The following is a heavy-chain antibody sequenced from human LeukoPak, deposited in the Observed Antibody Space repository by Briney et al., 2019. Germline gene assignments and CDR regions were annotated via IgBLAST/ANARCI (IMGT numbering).Heavy chain of an antibody. Sequence: GGSLRLSCAASGFTVSRNYMNWVRQAPGKGLEWIAVLYSGGSAYYADSVKGRFTISRDNSKNTLYLQIYSLRAEDTALYYCARLLIHYYGSGSYYNWYFDLWGRGTLVTVSS. V-gene: IGHV3-53*01. J-gene: IGHJ2*01. CDR3: ARLLIHYYGSGSYYNWYFDL. CDR2: LYSGGSA. CDR1: GFTVSRNY. D-gene: IGHD3-10*01.